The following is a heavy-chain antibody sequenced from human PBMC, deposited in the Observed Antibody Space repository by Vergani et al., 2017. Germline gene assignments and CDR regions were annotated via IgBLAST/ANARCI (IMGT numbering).Heavy chain of an antibody. CDR2: IYYSGST. Sequence: QVQLQESGPGLVKPSETLSLTCTVSGGSISSYYWSWIRQPPGKGLEWIGSIYYSGSTYYNPSLKSRVTISVDTSKNQFSLKLSSVTAADTAVYYCARHSRQLILEGWGQGTLVTVSS. J-gene: IGHJ4*02. V-gene: IGHV4-59*05. CDR1: GGSISSYY. CDR3: ARHSRQLILEG. D-gene: IGHD2-2*01.